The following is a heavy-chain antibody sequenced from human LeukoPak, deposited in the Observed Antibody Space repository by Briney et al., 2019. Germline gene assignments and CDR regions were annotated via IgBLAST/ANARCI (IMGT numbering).Heavy chain of an antibody. V-gene: IGHV3-7*01. CDR2: KKYAIYT. CDR3: ARDRLLVLVPAATRDY. Sequence: KKYAIYTYYLHSLKRRFTISRDKAKNSMYMQMNRLRDRETAVYYCARDRLLVLVPAATRDYWGQGTLVTVSS. D-gene: IGHD2-2*01. J-gene: IGHJ4*02.